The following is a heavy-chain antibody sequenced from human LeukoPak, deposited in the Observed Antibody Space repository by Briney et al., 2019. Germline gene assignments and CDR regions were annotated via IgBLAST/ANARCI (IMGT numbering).Heavy chain of an antibody. CDR2: IYHSGST. CDR3: ARSLNNWYYFDY. J-gene: IGHJ4*02. Sequence: SETLSLTCTVSGYSISSGYYWGWIRQPPGKGLEWIGSIYHSGSTYYNPSLKSRVTISVDTSKNQFSLKLSCVTAADTAVYYCARSLNNWYYFDYWGQGTLVTVSS. CDR1: GYSISSGYY. D-gene: IGHD2/OR15-2a*01. V-gene: IGHV4-38-2*02.